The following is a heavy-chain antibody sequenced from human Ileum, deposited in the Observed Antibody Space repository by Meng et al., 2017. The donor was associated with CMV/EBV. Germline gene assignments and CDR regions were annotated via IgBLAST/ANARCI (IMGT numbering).Heavy chain of an antibody. D-gene: IGHD3-10*01. CDR3: GRAGARGVPVDI. CDR1: GGSISCYH. CDR2: LRTSGTT. J-gene: IGHJ4*02. V-gene: IGHV4-4*07. Sequence: QMQLQESGPGLVKPSETLSLTCTVSGGSISCYHWTWIRKPAGKGLEWIGRLRTSGTTDHNPSLKSRVTLSIDTSKNQFSLKLSSVTAADTAVYYCGRAGARGVPVDIWGQGTLVTVSS.